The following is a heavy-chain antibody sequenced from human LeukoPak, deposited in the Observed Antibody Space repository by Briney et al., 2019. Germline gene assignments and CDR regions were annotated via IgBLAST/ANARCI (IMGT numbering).Heavy chain of an antibody. V-gene: IGHV1-2*02. J-gene: IGHJ4*02. CDR3: ARGPAQADIDY. D-gene: IGHD6-25*01. CDR2: INPNSGGT. Sequence: GASVKVSCKASGYTFTGYYMHWVRQAPGQGLEWMGWINPNSGGTSYAQKFQGRVTMTRDTSISTAYMELSRLRSDDTAVYYCARGPAQADIDYWGQGTLVTVSS. CDR1: GYTFTGYY.